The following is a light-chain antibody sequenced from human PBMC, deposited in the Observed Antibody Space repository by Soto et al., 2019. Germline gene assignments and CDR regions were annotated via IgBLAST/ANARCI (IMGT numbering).Light chain of an antibody. CDR3: LQYNNWPPTWT. V-gene: IGKV3-15*01. CDR1: QSVSNN. J-gene: IGKJ1*01. Sequence: EILMTQSPATLSVSPGERATLSCRASQSVSNNLAWYQQKPGQAPRLLIYAVSSRPAGIPARFSGSGSGTEFTLTINSLQSEDFAVYYCLQYNNWPPTWTFGQGTKVEI. CDR2: AVS.